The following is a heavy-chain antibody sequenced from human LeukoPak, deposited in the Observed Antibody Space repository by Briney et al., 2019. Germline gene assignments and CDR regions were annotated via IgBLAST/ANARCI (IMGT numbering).Heavy chain of an antibody. D-gene: IGHD3-10*01. CDR3: ARENYYGSNWFDP. Sequence: SETLSLTCTVSGGSISSSSYYWGWIRQPPGKGLEWIGSIYYSGSTYYNPSLKSRVTISVDTSKNQFSLKLSSVTAADTAVYYCARENYYGSNWFDPWGQGTLVTVSS. V-gene: IGHV4-39*07. J-gene: IGHJ5*02. CDR2: IYYSGST. CDR1: GGSISSSSYY.